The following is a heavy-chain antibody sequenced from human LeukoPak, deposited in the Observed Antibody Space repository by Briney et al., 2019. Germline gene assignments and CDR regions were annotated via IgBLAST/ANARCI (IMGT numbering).Heavy chain of an antibody. CDR3: AKGRFYDILTGYYRDAFDI. CDR2: IKQDGSEK. CDR1: GFTFSSYW. Sequence: GGSLRLSCAASGFTFSSYWMSWVRQAPGKGLEWVANIKQDGSEKYYVDSVKGRFTISRDNAKNSLYLQMNSLRAEDTALYYCAKGRFYDILTGYYRDAFDIWGQGTMVTVSS. D-gene: IGHD3-9*01. J-gene: IGHJ3*02. V-gene: IGHV3-7*03.